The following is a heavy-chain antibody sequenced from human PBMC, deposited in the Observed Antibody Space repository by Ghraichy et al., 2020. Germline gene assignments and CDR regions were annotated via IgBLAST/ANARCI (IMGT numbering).Heavy chain of an antibody. CDR3: ARGGAYVPKPHER. CDR1: GFTFSSYW. V-gene: IGHV3-74*03. J-gene: IGHJ4*02. CDR2: ISSDERTT. D-gene: IGHD5-12*01. Sequence: GGSLRLSCAASGFTFSSYWMHWVRQAPGKGLEWISRISSDERTTSYADSVKGRFTISRDNAENTVYLQMNGLRAEDTAMYFCARGGAYVPKPHERWGQGTLVTVSS.